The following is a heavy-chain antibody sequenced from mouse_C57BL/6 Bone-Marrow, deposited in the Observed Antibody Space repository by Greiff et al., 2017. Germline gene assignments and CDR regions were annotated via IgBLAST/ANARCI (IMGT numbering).Heavy chain of an antibody. CDR1: GYTFTSYW. J-gene: IGHJ2*01. Sequence: QVQLQQPGAELVRPGTSVKLSCKASGYTFTSYWMHWVKQRPGQGLEWIGVIDPSDSYTNYNQKFKGKATLTVDTSSSTAYMQLSSLTSEDSAVXYCARGGGPDYWGQGTTLTVSS. CDR2: IDPSDSYT. V-gene: IGHV1-59*01. CDR3: ARGGGPDY.